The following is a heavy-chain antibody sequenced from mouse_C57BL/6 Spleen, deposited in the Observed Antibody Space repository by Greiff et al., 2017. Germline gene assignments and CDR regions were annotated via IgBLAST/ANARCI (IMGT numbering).Heavy chain of an antibody. CDR2: INPYNGDT. Sequence: VQLQQSGPELVKPGDSVKISCKASGYSFTGYFMNWVMQSHGKSLEWIGRINPYNGDTFYNQKFKGKATLTVDKSSSTAHMELRSLTSEDSAVYYCARYDYYGSSPYAMDYWGQGTSVTVSS. J-gene: IGHJ4*01. V-gene: IGHV1-20*01. CDR1: GYSFTGYF. D-gene: IGHD1-1*01. CDR3: ARYDYYGSSPYAMDY.